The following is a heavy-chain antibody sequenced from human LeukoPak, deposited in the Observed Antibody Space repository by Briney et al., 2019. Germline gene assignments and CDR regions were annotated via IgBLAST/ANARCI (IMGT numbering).Heavy chain of an antibody. Sequence: PSETLSLTCAVSGYSISSGYYWGWIRQPPRKGLEWIGSIYHSGSTYYNPSLKSRVTISVDTSKNQFSLKLSSVTAADTAVYYCARHYGSYNWFDPWGQGTLVTVSS. CDR3: ARHYGSYNWFDP. CDR1: GYSISSGYY. CDR2: IYHSGST. J-gene: IGHJ5*02. V-gene: IGHV4-38-2*01. D-gene: IGHD3-16*01.